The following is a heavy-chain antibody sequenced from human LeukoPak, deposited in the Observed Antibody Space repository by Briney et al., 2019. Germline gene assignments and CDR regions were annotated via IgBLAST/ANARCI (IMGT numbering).Heavy chain of an antibody. D-gene: IGHD6-19*01. CDR3: ASQSSGWGYFDY. J-gene: IGHJ4*02. V-gene: IGHV3-48*01. CDR1: GFTFSRNS. Sequence: GGSLRLSCAASGFTFSRNSMTWVRQAPGEGLEWVSYISSLSGTIYYADSVKGRFTISRDNAKNSLYLQMDSLRAEDTAVYYCASQSSGWGYFDYWGQGTLVTVSS. CDR2: ISSLSGTI.